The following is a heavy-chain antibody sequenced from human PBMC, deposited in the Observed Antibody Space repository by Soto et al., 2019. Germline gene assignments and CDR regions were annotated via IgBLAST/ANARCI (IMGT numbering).Heavy chain of an antibody. J-gene: IGHJ4*02. CDR1: GFTFSSYA. CDR3: AKVPSVLAVAGTGKYYFDY. D-gene: IGHD6-19*01. Sequence: PGGSLRLSCAASGFTFSSYAMSWVRQAPGKGLEWVSAISGSGGSTYYADSVKGRFTISRDNSKNTLYLQMNSLRAEDTAVYYCAKVPSVLAVAGTGKYYFDYWGQGTLVTVSS. CDR2: ISGSGGST. V-gene: IGHV3-23*01.